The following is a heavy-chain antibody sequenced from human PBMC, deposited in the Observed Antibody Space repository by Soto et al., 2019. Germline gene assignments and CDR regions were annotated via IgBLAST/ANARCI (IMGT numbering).Heavy chain of an antibody. Sequence: SETLCLTCIFSVGSISIYYWNWIRQPPGKGLEWIGYIYYSGSTNYNPSLKSRVTISVDTSKNQFSLTLSSVTAADTAVYYCARDWPSGVNRPGAFDIWGQGTMVTVSS. CDR3: ARDWPSGVNRPGAFDI. D-gene: IGHD1-26*01. CDR2: IYYSGST. J-gene: IGHJ3*02. CDR1: VGSISIYY. V-gene: IGHV4-59*01.